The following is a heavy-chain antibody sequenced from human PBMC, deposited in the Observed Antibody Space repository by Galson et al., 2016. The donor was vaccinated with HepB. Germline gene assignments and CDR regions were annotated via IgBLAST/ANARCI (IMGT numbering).Heavy chain of an antibody. CDR3: ARDLGGAYGTGRSLDY. D-gene: IGHD1-1*01. CDR2: TYYRSKWYY. Sequence: AISGDSVSSNSAAWNWIRQSPSRGLEWLGRTYYRSKWYYDYAVPVKSRITINPDTSKNQFSLHLNSVTPEDTAVYYCARDLGGAYGTGRSLDYWGQGTLVTVSS. V-gene: IGHV6-1*01. J-gene: IGHJ4*02. CDR1: GDSVSSNSAA.